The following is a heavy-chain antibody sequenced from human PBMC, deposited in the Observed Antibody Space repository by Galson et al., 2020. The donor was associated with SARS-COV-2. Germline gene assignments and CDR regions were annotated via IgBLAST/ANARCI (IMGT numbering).Heavy chain of an antibody. J-gene: IGHJ4*02. V-gene: IGHV3-21*01. D-gene: IGHD5-12*01. CDR1: GFTFSIST. Sequence: GGSLRLSCVVSGFTFSISTMNWVRQAPGKGLEWVASISSRTTSSAYVYYADSVKGRFTISRDNAKSSLYLQMNSLRVEDTAVYYCARDGSGYVNLDYWGQGTLGTVSS. CDR2: ISSRTTSSAYV. CDR3: ARDGSGYVNLDY.